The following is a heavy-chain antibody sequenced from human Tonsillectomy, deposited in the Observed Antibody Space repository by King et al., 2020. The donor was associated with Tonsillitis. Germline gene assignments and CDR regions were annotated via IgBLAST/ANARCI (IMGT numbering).Heavy chain of an antibody. V-gene: IGHV4-59*01. CDR3: ARIYGPFDY. CDR2: ISYSGRT. D-gene: IGHD3-16*01. Sequence: VQLQESGPGLVKPSETLSLTCTVSGGSITNYYWSLIRQPPGKGLEWIGYISYSGRTSYNPSLKSRVTISVDTSKNQFSLKLNSVTAADTAVYYCARIYGPFDYRGQGTLVTVSS. CDR1: GGSITNYY. J-gene: IGHJ4*02.